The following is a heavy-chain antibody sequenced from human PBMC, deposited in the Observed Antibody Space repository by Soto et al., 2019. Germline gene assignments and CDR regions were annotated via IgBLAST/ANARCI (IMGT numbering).Heavy chain of an antibody. CDR2: TIPALGKT. D-gene: IGHD3-10*01. CDR3: ARGPFRPSAMDV. Sequence: ASVKVSCKTSGDNFKKNVCTWVRRAPGQGLEWMGGTIPALGKTHYIEKFQGRVTITVDDATRTVYMEVRDLTSEDTAIYYCARGPFRPSAMDVWGQGTTVTVSS. J-gene: IGHJ6*02. CDR1: GDNFKKNV. V-gene: IGHV1-69*10.